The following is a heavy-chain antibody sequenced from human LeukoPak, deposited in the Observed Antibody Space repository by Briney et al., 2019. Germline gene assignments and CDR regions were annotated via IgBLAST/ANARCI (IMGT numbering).Heavy chain of an antibody. D-gene: IGHD5-18*01. J-gene: IGHJ4*02. CDR1: GFTFSNYA. V-gene: IGHV3-23*01. CDR3: AKAKTQAMVLPGNY. CDR2: ISGSGDTT. Sequence: GGSLRLSCAASGFTFSNYAMSWVRQAPGKGLEWVSTISGSGDTTYYADSVKGRFTISRDNSKDTLYLQMNSLRAEDTAVYYCAKAKTQAMVLPGNYWGQGTLVTVSS.